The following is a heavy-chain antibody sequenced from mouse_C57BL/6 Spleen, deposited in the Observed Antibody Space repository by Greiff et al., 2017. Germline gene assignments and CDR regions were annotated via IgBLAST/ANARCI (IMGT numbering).Heavy chain of an antibody. Sequence: VQLQQSGAELARPGASVKLSCKASGYTFTSYGISWVKQRTGQGLEWIGEIYPRSGNTYYNEKFKGKATLTADKSSSTAYMELRSLTSEDSAVYFCARADDGYYLNYFDYWGQGTTLTVSS. V-gene: IGHV1-81*01. D-gene: IGHD2-3*01. CDR2: IYPRSGNT. CDR1: GYTFTSYG. J-gene: IGHJ2*01. CDR3: ARADDGYYLNYFDY.